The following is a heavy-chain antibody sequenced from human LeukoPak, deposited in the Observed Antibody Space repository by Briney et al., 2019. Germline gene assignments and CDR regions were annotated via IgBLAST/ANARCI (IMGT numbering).Heavy chain of an antibody. D-gene: IGHD6-19*01. CDR3: AKGQYSSGWYFDY. V-gene: IGHV3-30*02. Sequence: PGGSLRLSCAASGFTFSSYGMHWVRQAPGKGLEWVAVIPYDGSNKYYADSVKGRFTISRDNSKNTLYLQMNSLRAEDTAVYYCAKGQYSSGWYFDYWGQGTLVTVSS. CDR1: GFTFSSYG. J-gene: IGHJ4*02. CDR2: IPYDGSNK.